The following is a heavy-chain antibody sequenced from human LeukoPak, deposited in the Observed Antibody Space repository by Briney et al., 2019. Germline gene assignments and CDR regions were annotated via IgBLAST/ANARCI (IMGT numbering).Heavy chain of an antibody. V-gene: IGHV3-30*04. CDR3: AREGYSSSWYQDY. CDR2: ISYDGSSK. D-gene: IGHD6-13*01. CDR1: GFTFSTYA. Sequence: PGGSLRLSCAASGFTFSTYAMHWVRQAPGKGLEWVAVISYDGSSKYYADSVKGRFTISRDNSKNSLYLQMNSLRAEDTAVYYCAREGYSSSWYQDYWGQGTLVTVSS. J-gene: IGHJ4*02.